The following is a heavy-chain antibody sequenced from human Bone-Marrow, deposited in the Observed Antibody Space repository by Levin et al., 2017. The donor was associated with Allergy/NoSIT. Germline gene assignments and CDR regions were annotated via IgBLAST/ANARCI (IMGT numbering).Heavy chain of an antibody. CDR3: AKFGSTWDYYYYGMDV. Sequence: PGGSLRLSCVASGFSFSSYAMSWVRQAPGKGLECVSGIRGDGDTTYYADSVKGRFTISRDNSRNTLYLDMNSLRVEDTAVYFCAKFGSTWDYYYYGMDVWGQGTSVTVSS. CDR1: GFSFSSYA. V-gene: IGHV3-23*01. CDR2: IRGDGDTT. J-gene: IGHJ6*02. D-gene: IGHD6-13*01.